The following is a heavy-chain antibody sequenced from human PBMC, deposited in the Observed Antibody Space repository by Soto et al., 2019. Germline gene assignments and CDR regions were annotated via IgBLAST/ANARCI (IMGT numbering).Heavy chain of an antibody. D-gene: IGHD3-9*01. V-gene: IGHV3-11*06. CDR2: ISSSSSYT. J-gene: IGHJ3*02. CDR3: ARRDYDILTGYHDAFDI. Sequence: GGSLRLSCAASGFTFSDYYMSWIRQAPGKGLEWVSYISSSSSYTNYADSVKGRFTISRDNAKNSLYLQMNSLRAEDTAVYYCARRDYDILTGYHDAFDIWGQGTMVTVSS. CDR1: GFTFSDYY.